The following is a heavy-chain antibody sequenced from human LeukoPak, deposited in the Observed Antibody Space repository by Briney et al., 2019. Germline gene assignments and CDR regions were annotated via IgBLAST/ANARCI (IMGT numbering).Heavy chain of an antibody. CDR1: GFTFSSYW. CDR3: ARGAYDSSSDH. D-gene: IGHD6-6*01. CDR2: IEQDGSAS. V-gene: IGHV3-7*05. J-gene: IGHJ4*02. Sequence: PGGSLRLSCAASGFTFSSYWMSWARQAPGKGLQWVASIEQDGSASYYVDSVKGRFTISGDNAKNSVYLQMNSLRAEDTAVYYCARGAYDSSSDHWGQGTLVTVSS.